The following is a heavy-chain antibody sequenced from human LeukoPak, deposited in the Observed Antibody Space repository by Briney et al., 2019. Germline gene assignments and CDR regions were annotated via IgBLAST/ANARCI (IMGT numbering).Heavy chain of an antibody. D-gene: IGHD5-12*01. CDR2: INHSGST. CDR3: ASRIVPSSDFDY. J-gene: IGHJ4*02. V-gene: IGHV4-34*01. CDR1: GGSFSGYY. Sequence: SETLSLTCAVYGGSFSGYYWSRIRQPPGKGLEWIGEINHSGSTNYNPSLKSRVTISVDTSKNQFSLKLSSVTVADTAVYYCASRIVPSSDFDYWGQGTLVTVSS.